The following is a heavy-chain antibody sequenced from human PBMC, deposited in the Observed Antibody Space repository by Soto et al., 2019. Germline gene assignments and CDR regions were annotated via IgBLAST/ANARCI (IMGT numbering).Heavy chain of an antibody. CDR1: GGTADRFA. V-gene: IGHV1-69*01. CDR2: ITPLFRTP. D-gene: IGHD2-15*01. Sequence: DLEQSGADVRKPGSSVRVSCKASGGTADRFAISWVRQAPGEGLEWMGGITPLFRTPHYAQKFQGRVNITADGSSNATYMALGSLTFDDTAVYYCAWQSRDTPMVPFSHWGQGTLVTVSS. CDR3: AWQSRDTPMVPFSH. J-gene: IGHJ4*02.